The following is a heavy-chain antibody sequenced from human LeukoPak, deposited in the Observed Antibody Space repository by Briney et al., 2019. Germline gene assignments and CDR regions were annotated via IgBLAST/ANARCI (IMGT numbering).Heavy chain of an antibody. Sequence: SETLSLTCTVSGGSISSSSYYWGWIRQPPGKGVEFIGNIYYTGSTYYNPSLKSRVTISVDTSKSQISLRLSSVTAADTAVYYCAKSGGYGLIDYWGQGTLVTVSS. V-gene: IGHV4-39*01. CDR3: AKSGGYGLIDY. D-gene: IGHD1-26*01. J-gene: IGHJ4*02. CDR1: GGSISSSSYY. CDR2: IYYTGST.